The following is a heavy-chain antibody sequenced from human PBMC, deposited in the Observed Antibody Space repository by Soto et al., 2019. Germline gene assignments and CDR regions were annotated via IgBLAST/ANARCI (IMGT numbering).Heavy chain of an antibody. V-gene: IGHV3-48*02. CDR2: INGGSDSI. D-gene: IGHD6-19*01. CDR3: AKSGDSAGWGIDF. J-gene: IGHJ4*02. CDR1: GFMFDSFA. Sequence: EVQLVESGGGLVQPGGSLRLYCVGSGFMFDSFAMNWVRQAPGKGLEWVAYINGGSDSIYYAESVKGRFTISRDNARNSQSLQMNSLSDEDTAVYYCAKSGDSAGWGIDFWGQGTLVTVSS.